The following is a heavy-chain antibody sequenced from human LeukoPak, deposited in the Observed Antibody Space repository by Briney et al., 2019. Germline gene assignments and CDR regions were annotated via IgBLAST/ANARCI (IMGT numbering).Heavy chain of an antibody. D-gene: IGHD3-22*01. Sequence: SGPTLVNPTQTLTLTCTFSGFSLSTSGMCVSWIRQPPGKPLSGLPRIDWDDDKYYSTSLKTRLTISKDTSKNQVVLTMTNMDPVDTATYYCARTMYYYDSSGYYTDYWGQGTLVTVSS. CDR2: IDWDDDK. CDR1: GFSLSTSGMC. V-gene: IGHV2-70*11. CDR3: ARTMYYYDSSGYYTDY. J-gene: IGHJ4*02.